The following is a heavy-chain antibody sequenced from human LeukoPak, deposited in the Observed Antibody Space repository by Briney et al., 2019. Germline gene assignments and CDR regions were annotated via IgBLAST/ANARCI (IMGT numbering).Heavy chain of an antibody. D-gene: IGHD2-21*02. CDR2: ISSSGSTI. Sequence: GGSLRLSCAASGFTFSSYEMNWVRQAPGKGLEWVSYISSSGSTIYYADSVKGRFTISRDNAKNSLYLQMNSLRAEDTAVYYCATVYDCGGDCPWGQGTLVTVSS. CDR1: GFTFSSYE. V-gene: IGHV3-48*03. J-gene: IGHJ5*02. CDR3: ATVYDCGGDCP.